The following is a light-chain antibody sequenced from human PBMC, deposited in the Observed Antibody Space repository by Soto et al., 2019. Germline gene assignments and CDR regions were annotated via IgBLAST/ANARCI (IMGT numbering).Light chain of an antibody. CDR2: DVS. J-gene: IGLJ1*01. CDR3: SSYTSSSTLVV. V-gene: IGLV2-14*01. Sequence: QSALTQPASVSGSPGQSITLSCTGTSSDVGGYNYVSWYQQHPGKAPKLMIYDVSNRPSGVSYRFSGSKSGNTASLTISGLQAEDEADYFCSSYTSSSTLVVFGTGTKVTV. CDR1: SSDVGGYNY.